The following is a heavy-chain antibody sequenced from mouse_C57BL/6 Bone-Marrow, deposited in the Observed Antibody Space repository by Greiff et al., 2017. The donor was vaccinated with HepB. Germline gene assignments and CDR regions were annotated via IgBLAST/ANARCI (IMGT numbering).Heavy chain of an antibody. J-gene: IGHJ3*01. CDR3: ARGGFAY. CDR2: IDPENGNT. V-gene: IGHV14-3*01. Sequence: EVQLQQSVAELVRPGASVKLSCTASGFNIKNTYMPWVKQRPEQGLEWIGRIDPENGNTKYAPKFQGRDTITTDTSSNTAYLQLSRLTSEDTAVYYFARGGFAYWGEGNRVTVSA. CDR1: GFNIKNTY.